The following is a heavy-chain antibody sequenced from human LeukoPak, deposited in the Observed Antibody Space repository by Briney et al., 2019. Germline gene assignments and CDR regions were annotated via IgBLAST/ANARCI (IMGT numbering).Heavy chain of an antibody. CDR1: GFTFSSYA. CDR3: ARGLGPIAMFDP. J-gene: IGHJ5*02. CDR2: ISGSGGST. D-gene: IGHD6-6*01. Sequence: GGSLRLSCAASGFTFSSYAMSWVRQAPGKGLEWVSAISGSGGSTYYADSVKGRFTISRDNPKNTLYLQMNSLRAEDTAVYYCARGLGPIAMFDPWGQGTLVTVSS. V-gene: IGHV3-23*01.